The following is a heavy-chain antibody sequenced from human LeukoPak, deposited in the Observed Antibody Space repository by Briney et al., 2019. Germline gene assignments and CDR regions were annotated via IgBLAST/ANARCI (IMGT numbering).Heavy chain of an antibody. J-gene: IGHJ6*02. CDR2: IYTSGST. Sequence: SETVSLTCTVSGGSISSYYWSWIRQPAGKGLEWIGRIYTSGSTNYNPSLKSRVTMSVDTSKNQFSLKLSSVTAAGTAVYYCARVGDILTSYYYGMDVWGQGTTVTVSS. D-gene: IGHD3-9*01. V-gene: IGHV4-4*07. CDR3: ARVGDILTSYYYGMDV. CDR1: GGSISSYY.